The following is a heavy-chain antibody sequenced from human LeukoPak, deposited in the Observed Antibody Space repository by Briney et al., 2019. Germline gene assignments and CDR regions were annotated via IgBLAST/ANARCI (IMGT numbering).Heavy chain of an antibody. Sequence: PSETLFLTCAVYGGSFSGYYWSWIRQPPGKGLEWIGEINHSGSTNYNPSLKSRVTISVDTSKNQFSLKLSSVTAADTAVYYCARRRLLWFGELLYLGFDPWGQGTLVTVSS. CDR1: GGSFSGYY. J-gene: IGHJ5*02. D-gene: IGHD3-10*01. CDR3: ARRRLLWFGELLYLGFDP. V-gene: IGHV4-34*01. CDR2: INHSGST.